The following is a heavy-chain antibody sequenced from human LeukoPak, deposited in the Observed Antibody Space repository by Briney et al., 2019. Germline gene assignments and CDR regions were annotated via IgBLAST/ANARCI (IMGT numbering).Heavy chain of an antibody. CDR2: ISKNGRNT. V-gene: IGHV3-64*01. J-gene: IGHJ1*01. CDR1: GVTLSSYS. Sequence: GGSLRLSCAASGVTLSSYSMHWVRQAPGTGPEFVSAISKNGRNTYYANSVRGRFTISRDISKNTLYLQMGSLRPEDMAVYYCARVDSGSACASWGQGILVTVSS. CDR3: ARVDSGSACAS. D-gene: IGHD6-19*01.